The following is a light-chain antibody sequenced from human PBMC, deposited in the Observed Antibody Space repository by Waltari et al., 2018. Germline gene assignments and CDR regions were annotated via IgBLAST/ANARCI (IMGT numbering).Light chain of an antibody. V-gene: IGLV2-11*01. CDR3: CSYAGSYTYV. Sequence: QSALTQPRSVSGSPRQSVTISCTGTSSDVGGYAYVSWYQQHPGKAPKFMIYNVSKRPSGVPDRFSGSKSGNTASLTISGLQAEDEADYYCCSYAGSYTYVFGPGTKVTVL. CDR2: NVS. J-gene: IGLJ1*01. CDR1: SSDVGGYAY.